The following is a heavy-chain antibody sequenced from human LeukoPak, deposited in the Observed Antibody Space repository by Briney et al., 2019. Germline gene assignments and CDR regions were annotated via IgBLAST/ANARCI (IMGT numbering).Heavy chain of an antibody. CDR2: INPNSGGT. V-gene: IGHV1-2*02. Sequence: ASVKVSCKASGYTFTSYGFSWVRQAPGQGLEWMGWINPNSGGTNYAQKFQGRVTMTRDTSISTAYMELSRLRSDDTAVYYCARVSYYDFWSGHLGFDYWGQGTLVTVSS. J-gene: IGHJ4*02. CDR1: GYTFTSYG. D-gene: IGHD3-3*01. CDR3: ARVSYYDFWSGHLGFDY.